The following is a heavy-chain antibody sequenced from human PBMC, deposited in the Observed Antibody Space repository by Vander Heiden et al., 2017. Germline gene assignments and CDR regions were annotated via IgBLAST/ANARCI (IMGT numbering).Heavy chain of an antibody. V-gene: IGHV3-53*01. CDR1: GLTVSSNY. CDR2: IYSGGST. J-gene: IGHJ4*02. D-gene: IGHD2-15*01. Sequence: VELVVSGGGSIQPGGSLRPACAASGLTVSSNYMGWVRQAPGKGLEWVSVIYSGGSTYYADSVKGRFTISRDNSKNTLYLQMNSLRAEDTAVYYCARLLGYCSGGSCYSGYYFDYWGQGTLVTVSS. CDR3: ARLLGYCSGGSCYSGYYFDY.